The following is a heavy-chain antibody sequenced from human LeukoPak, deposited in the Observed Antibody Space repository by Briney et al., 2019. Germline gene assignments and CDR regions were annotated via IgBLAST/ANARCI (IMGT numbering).Heavy chain of an antibody. D-gene: IGHD1-26*01. CDR3: ASSIVGATRTYYYGMDV. CDR2: IYPGDSDT. J-gene: IGHJ6*02. V-gene: IGHV5-51*01. Sequence: LGESLKISCKGSGYSFTSYWIGWVRQMLGRGLEWMGIIYPGDSDTRYSPSFQGQVTISADKSISTAYLQWSSLKASDTAMYYCASSIVGATRTYYYGMDVWGQGTTVTVSS. CDR1: GYSFTSYW.